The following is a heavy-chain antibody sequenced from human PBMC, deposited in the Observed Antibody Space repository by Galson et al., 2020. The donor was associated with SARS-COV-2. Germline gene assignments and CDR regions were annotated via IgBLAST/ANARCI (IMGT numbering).Heavy chain of an antibody. J-gene: IGHJ4*02. CDR2: INHSGNI. Sequence: SGPTLVKPTQTLTLTCTFSGFSLSTSGMCVSWIRQPPGKGLEWIGEINHSGNINYNPSLKSRVTISLDTSKNQFSLKLSSVTAADTAVYYCARGHLEISMIVVVFTAAAYYFDYWGQGTLVTVFS. CDR1: GFSLSTSGM. V-gene: IGHV4-39*07. D-gene: IGHD3-22*01. CDR3: ARGHLEISMIVVVFTAAAYYFDY.